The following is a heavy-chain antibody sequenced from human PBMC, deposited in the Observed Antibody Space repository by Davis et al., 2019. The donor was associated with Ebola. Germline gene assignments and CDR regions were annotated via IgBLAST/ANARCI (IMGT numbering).Heavy chain of an antibody. D-gene: IGHD1-7*01. J-gene: IGHJ3*02. V-gene: IGHV4-4*02. CDR1: GGPTSSSNW. CDR2: IHHSGST. CDR3: ARVLFSVWNYEALDI. Sequence: MPSETLSLTCAVSGGPTSSSNWWSWVRQPPGKGLEWIGEIHHSGSTNYNPSLKSRVTMFLDKSLNQFSLKMSSVTAADTAVYYCARVLFSVWNYEALDIWGQGTTVTVSS.